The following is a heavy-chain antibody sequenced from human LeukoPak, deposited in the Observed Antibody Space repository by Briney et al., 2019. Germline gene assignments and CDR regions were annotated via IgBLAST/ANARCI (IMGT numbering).Heavy chain of an antibody. CDR1: GFTLSSNY. CDR3: AKGGGFGKYYFDY. CDR2: IYSGGST. J-gene: IGHJ4*02. D-gene: IGHD3-16*01. V-gene: IGHV3-66*01. Sequence: PGGSLRLSCAASGFTLSSNYVGWVRQAPGKGLEWVSHIYSGGSTYHADSVKGRSTISRDTSENMVFLQMNSLRAEDTAVYYCAKGGGFGKYYFDYWGQGTLVTVSS.